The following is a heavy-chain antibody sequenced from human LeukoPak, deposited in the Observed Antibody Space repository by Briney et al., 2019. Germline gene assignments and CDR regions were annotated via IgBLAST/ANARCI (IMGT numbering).Heavy chain of an antibody. Sequence: GGSLRLSCAASGFSFSSYTMKWVRQAPGKGLEWVSSISSSSSYIYYADSVKGRFTISRDNAKNSLYLQMNSLRAEDTAVYYCARGALRIVGATIYFDYWGQGTLVTVSS. J-gene: IGHJ4*02. CDR2: ISSSSSYI. D-gene: IGHD1-26*01. CDR3: ARGALRIVGATIYFDY. CDR1: GFSFSSYT. V-gene: IGHV3-21*01.